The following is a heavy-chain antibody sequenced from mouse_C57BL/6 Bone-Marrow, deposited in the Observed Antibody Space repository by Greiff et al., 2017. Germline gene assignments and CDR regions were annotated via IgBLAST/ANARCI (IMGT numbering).Heavy chain of an antibody. V-gene: IGHV7-3*01. D-gene: IGHD2-4*01. CDR2: IRNKANGYTT. Sequence: EVKLVESGGGLVQPGGSLSLSCAASGFTFTDYYMSWVRQPPGKALEWLGFIRNKANGYTTEYSASVKGRFTISRDNSQSILYLQMNALRAEDSATYYCARNDYDACYWYFDVWGTGTTVTVSS. J-gene: IGHJ1*03. CDR1: GFTFTDYY. CDR3: ARNDYDACYWYFDV.